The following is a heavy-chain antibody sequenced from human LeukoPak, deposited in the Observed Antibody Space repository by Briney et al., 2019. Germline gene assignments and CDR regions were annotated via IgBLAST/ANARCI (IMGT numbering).Heavy chain of an antibody. CDR2: IYHSGST. J-gene: IGHJ4*02. CDR3: ARAAGMVRGVIITPNAPFDY. D-gene: IGHD3-10*01. Sequence: SETLSLTYTVSGYSISSGYYWGWIRQPPGKGLEWIGSIYHSGSTYYNPSLKSRVTISVDTSKNQFSLKLSSVTAADTAVYYCARAAGMVRGVIITPNAPFDYWGQGTLVTVPS. CDR1: GYSISSGYY. V-gene: IGHV4-38-2*02.